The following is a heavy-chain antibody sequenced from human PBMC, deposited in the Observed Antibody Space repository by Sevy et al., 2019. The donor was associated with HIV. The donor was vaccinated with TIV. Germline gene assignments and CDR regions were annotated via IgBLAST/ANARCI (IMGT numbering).Heavy chain of an antibody. CDR1: GFTFSSYS. V-gene: IGHV3-21*01. CDR3: AGDMVGAHMGRYYYYGMDV. CDR2: ISSSSSYI. D-gene: IGHD1-26*01. J-gene: IGHJ6*02. Sequence: GGSLRLSCAASGFTFSSYSMNWVRQAPGKGLEWVSSISSSSSYIYYADSVKGRFTISRDNAKNSLYLQMNSLRAEDTAVYYCAGDMVGAHMGRYYYYGMDVWGQGTTVTVSS.